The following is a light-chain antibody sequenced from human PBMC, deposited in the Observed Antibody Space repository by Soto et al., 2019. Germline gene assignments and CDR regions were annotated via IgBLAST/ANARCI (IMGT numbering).Light chain of an antibody. J-gene: IGKJ4*01. V-gene: IGKV3-15*01. CDR2: GAS. Sequence: EIVMTQSPATLSVSPGERATLSCRASQSVSSYLAWYQQKPGQAPRLLIYGASTRATGIPARFSGSGSGTEFTFTISSLQSEDFEVYYCQQYNNWPLTFGGGTKV. CDR1: QSVSSY. CDR3: QQYNNWPLT.